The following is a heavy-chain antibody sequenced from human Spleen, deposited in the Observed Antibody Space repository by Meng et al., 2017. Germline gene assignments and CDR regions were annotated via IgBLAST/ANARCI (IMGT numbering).Heavy chain of an antibody. CDR3: ARLTPGYVIVDY. V-gene: IGHV4-59*01. CDR1: GCSISSYY. D-gene: IGHD3-16*01. Sequence: QVQLQESGPGLVKPTETLYLTCTVYGCSISSYYWIWIRQPPGKVLEWIGYIYYSGSTNYNPSLKSRVTISVDTSKNHFFLKLSSVTAADTDVYYCARLTPGYVIVDYWCQGTLVTVSS. J-gene: IGHJ4*02. CDR2: IYYSGST.